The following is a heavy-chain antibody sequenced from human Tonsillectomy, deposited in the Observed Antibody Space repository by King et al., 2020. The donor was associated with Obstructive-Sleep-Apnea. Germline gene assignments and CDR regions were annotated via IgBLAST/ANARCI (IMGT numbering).Heavy chain of an antibody. Sequence: QLQESGPGLVKPSETLSLTCTVSGGSISSYYWSWIRQPPGKGLEWMGYIYYSGSTNYNPSLKSRVTISVDTSKNQFSLKLSSVTAADTAVYYCARVTILTGYQGAFDIWGQGTMVTVSS. CDR2: IYYSGST. CDR3: ARVTILTGYQGAFDI. D-gene: IGHD3-9*01. V-gene: IGHV4-59*01. J-gene: IGHJ3*02. CDR1: GGSISSYY.